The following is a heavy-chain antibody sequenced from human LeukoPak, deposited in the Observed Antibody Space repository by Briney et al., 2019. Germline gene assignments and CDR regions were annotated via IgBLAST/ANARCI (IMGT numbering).Heavy chain of an antibody. J-gene: IGHJ3*02. CDR3: ARARSSYGYGDAFDI. CDR2: ISYDGSSK. Sequence: GGSLRLSCAASGFTFSSYWMSWVRQAPGKGLEWVAVISYDGSSKYYADSVKGRFTISRDNSKNTLYLQMNSLRAEDTAVYYCARARSSYGYGDAFDIWGQGTMVTVSS. CDR1: GFTFSSYW. V-gene: IGHV3-30*03. D-gene: IGHD5-18*01.